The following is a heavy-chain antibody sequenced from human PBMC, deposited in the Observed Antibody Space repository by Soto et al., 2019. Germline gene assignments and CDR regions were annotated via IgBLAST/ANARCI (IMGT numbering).Heavy chain of an antibody. V-gene: IGHV3-30-3*01. CDR2: ISYDGSNK. CDR3: ARAGAAAGIRADY. Sequence: PGGSLRLSCAASGFTFSGYAMHWVRQAPGKGLEWVAVISYDGSNKYYADSVKGRFTISRDNSKNTLYLQMNSLRAEDTAVYYCARAGAAAGIRADYWGQGTLVTVSS. D-gene: IGHD6-13*01. J-gene: IGHJ4*02. CDR1: GFTFSGYA.